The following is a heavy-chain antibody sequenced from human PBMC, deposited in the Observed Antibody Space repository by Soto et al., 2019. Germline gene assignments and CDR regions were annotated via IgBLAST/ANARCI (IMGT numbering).Heavy chain of an antibody. CDR2: ITCRGDNT. D-gene: IGHD1-1*01. CDR1: GFTFSSYA. Sequence: EVQLLESGGGLVPPGGSLRLSCAASGFTFSSYAMSWVRQAPGEGLEWLAGITCRGDNTYYADSVKGRFTLSRDNSRNRLDLQMNSLKVEDTALYYCAKLGTMGVFDNWGQGTLLTVSS. V-gene: IGHV3-23*01. CDR3: AKLGTMGVFDN. J-gene: IGHJ4*02.